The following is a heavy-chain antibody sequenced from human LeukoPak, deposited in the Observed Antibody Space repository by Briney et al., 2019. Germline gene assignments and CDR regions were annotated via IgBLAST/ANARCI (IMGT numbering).Heavy chain of an antibody. CDR1: GFTFSSYW. CDR2: IKQDGSEK. J-gene: IGHJ4*02. V-gene: IGHV3-7*01. Sequence: GGSLRLSCAASGFTFSSYWMSWVRQAPGKGLEWVANIKQDGSEKYYVDSVKGRFTISRDNAKNSLYLQMNSLRAEDTAVYYCARDPISRFGELNSDYWGQGTLVTVSS. CDR3: ARDPISRFGELNSDY. D-gene: IGHD3-10*01.